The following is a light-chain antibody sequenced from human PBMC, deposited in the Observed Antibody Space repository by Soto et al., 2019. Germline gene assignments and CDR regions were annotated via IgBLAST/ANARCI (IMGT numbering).Light chain of an antibody. V-gene: IGKV3-11*01. CDR3: QQRSNWPPIT. J-gene: IGKJ5*01. CDR1: QSVSTY. Sequence: EIVLTQSRATLSLSPGERSTLSCRAIQSVSTYLVWYQQKPGQAPRLLIYDASNRATGIPARFSGSGSGTDFTLNISSLEPEDFAVYYCQQRSNWPPITFGQGTRLEI. CDR2: DAS.